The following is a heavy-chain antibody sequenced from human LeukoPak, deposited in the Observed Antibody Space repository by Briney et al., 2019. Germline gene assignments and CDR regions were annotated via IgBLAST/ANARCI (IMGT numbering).Heavy chain of an antibody. D-gene: IGHD1-26*01. Sequence: SVKVSCEASGGTFSSYAISWVRQAPGQGLEWMGGIIPIFGTANYAQKFQGRVTITTDESTSTAYMELSSLRSEDTAVYYCARDLGANHAFDIWGQGTMVTVSS. J-gene: IGHJ3*02. V-gene: IGHV1-69*05. CDR1: GGTFSSYA. CDR3: ARDLGANHAFDI. CDR2: IIPIFGTA.